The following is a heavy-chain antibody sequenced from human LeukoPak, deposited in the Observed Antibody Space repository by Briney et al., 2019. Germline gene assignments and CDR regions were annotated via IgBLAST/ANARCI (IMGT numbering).Heavy chain of an antibody. V-gene: IGHV3-7*01. J-gene: IGHJ4*02. D-gene: IGHD4-23*01. Sequence: GGSLRLSCEASGFTFSTYWMSWVRQAPGKGLEWVANIKQDGSEKYYVDSVKGRFTISRDNAKNSLYLQMNSLRAEDTAMYYCARDSSGNDYWGQGTLVTVSS. CDR3: ARDSSGNDY. CDR2: IKQDGSEK. CDR1: GFTFSTYW.